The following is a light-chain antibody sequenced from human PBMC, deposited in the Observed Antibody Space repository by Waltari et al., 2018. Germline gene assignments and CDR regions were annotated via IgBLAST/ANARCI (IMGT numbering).Light chain of an antibody. J-gene: IGLJ1*01. CDR3: SSYSTSLTPYV. CDR2: DVS. V-gene: IGLV2-14*03. Sequence: QSALTQPASVSGSPGQSITISCTGTSSDVGGYNHVSWYQQHPAKAPKPMICDVSSRPSGVSNHFFGSQSGNTASLTISGLQAEDDAVYFCSSYSTSLTPYVFGPGTKVTVL. CDR1: SSDVGGYNH.